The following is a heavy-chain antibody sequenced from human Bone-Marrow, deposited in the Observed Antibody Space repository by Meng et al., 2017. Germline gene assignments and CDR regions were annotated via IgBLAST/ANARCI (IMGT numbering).Heavy chain of an antibody. Sequence: GESLKISCAASGFTFSSYEMNWVRQAPGKGLEWVSSISSSSSYIYYADSVKGRFTISRDNAKNSLYLQMNSLRAEDTAVYYCARGGIQVGATMADLDYWGQGTLVTVSS. D-gene: IGHD1-26*01. CDR3: ARGGIQVGATMADLDY. J-gene: IGHJ4*02. CDR2: ISSSSSYI. V-gene: IGHV3-21*01. CDR1: GFTFSSYE.